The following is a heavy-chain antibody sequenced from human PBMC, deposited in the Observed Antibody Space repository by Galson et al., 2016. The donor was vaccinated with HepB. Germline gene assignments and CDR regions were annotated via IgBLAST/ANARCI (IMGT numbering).Heavy chain of an antibody. D-gene: IGHD3-22*01. Sequence: SETLSLTCDVSGGSFSGYFWSWIRQPPGKGLEWIGDIDHSGNTNHNSSLKSRVTMSVDTSKNQVSLKLSYVTAADTAVYYCARTGAYYYDRSGYRLDYWGQGTLVTVSS. CDR3: ARTGAYYYDRSGYRLDY. CDR1: GGSFSGYF. J-gene: IGHJ4*02. CDR2: IDHSGNT. V-gene: IGHV4-34*01.